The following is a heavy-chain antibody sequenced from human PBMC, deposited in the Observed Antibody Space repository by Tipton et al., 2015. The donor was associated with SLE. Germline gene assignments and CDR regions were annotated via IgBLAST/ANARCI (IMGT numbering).Heavy chain of an antibody. CDR1: GFTFSSYS. CDR3: AKEGNWGSRVHYFDY. CDR2: ISGSGGST. V-gene: IGHV3-23*01. Sequence: GSLRLSCAASGFTFSSYSMNWVRQAPGKGLEWVSTISGSGGSTYYADSVKGRFTISRDNSKNTLYLQMNSLRAEDTAVYYCAKEGNWGSRVHYFDYWGQGTLVTVSS. J-gene: IGHJ4*02. D-gene: IGHD7-27*01.